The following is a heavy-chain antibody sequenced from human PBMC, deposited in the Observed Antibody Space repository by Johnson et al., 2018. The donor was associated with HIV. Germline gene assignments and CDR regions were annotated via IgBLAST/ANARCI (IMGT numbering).Heavy chain of an antibody. V-gene: IGHV3-30-3*01. D-gene: IGHD5-18*01. Sequence: QVQLVESGGGLVKPGGSLRLSCAASGFSFSNYAMHWVRQAPGKGLEWVAVISYDGSNKYYADSVKGRFTISRDNSKNTHYLQMNSLRTEDTAVYYCARDQRGGYSYGDAFDIWGQGTLVTVSS. CDR2: ISYDGSNK. CDR1: GFSFSNYA. CDR3: ARDQRGGYSYGDAFDI. J-gene: IGHJ3*02.